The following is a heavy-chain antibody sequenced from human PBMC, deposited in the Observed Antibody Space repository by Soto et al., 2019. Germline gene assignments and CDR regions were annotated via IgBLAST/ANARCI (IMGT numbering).Heavy chain of an antibody. D-gene: IGHD6-19*01. Sequence: SETLSLTCTVSGGSISSGGYYWSWIRQHPGKGLEWIGYIYYSGSTYYNPSLKSRVTISVDTSKNQFSLKLSSVTAADTAVYYCASGSGWYDDYYYGMDVWGQGTTVTVSS. CDR1: GGSISSGGYY. J-gene: IGHJ6*02. CDR2: IYYSGST. CDR3: ASGSGWYDDYYYGMDV. V-gene: IGHV4-31*03.